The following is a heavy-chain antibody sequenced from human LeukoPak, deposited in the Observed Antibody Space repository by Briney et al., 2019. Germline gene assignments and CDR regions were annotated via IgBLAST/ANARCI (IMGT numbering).Heavy chain of an antibody. D-gene: IGHD3-9*01. CDR1: GFTLSNYA. J-gene: IGHJ4*02. V-gene: IGHV3-23*01. Sequence: GGSLRLSCAASGFTLSNYAMYWVRQAPGKGLEWVSAVSGRDDSTFYADSVQGRLTISRDTSKSTLYLQMNSLRGEDTAVYYCAKWGDYDILTGYYDPDYWGQGTLVTVSS. CDR2: VSGRDDST. CDR3: AKWGDYDILTGYYDPDY.